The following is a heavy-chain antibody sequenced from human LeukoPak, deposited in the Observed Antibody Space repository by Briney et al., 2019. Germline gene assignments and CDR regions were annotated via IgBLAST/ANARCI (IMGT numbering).Heavy chain of an antibody. CDR2: IYHSGST. CDR3: AREDYGDLDY. Sequence: SETLSLTCAVSGYSISSGYYWGWIRQPPGKGLEWIGSIYHSGSTYYNPSLKSRVTISVDTSKNQFSLKLSSVTAADTAVYYCAREDYGDLDYWGQGTLDTVSS. V-gene: IGHV4-38-2*02. D-gene: IGHD4-17*01. J-gene: IGHJ4*02. CDR1: GYSISSGYY.